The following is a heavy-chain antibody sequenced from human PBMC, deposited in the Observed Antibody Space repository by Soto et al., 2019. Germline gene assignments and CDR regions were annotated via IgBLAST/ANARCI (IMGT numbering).Heavy chain of an antibody. CDR1: GYTFTSYA. CDR3: ARDQGCSSTSCYGYYYYMDV. CDR2: INAGNGNT. Sequence: QVPLVQSGAEVKKPGASVKVSCKASGYTFTSYAMHWVRQAPGQRLEWMGWINAGNGNTKYSQKFQGRVTITRDTSASTAYMELSSLRSEDTAVYYCARDQGCSSTSCYGYYYYMDVWGKGTTVTVSS. J-gene: IGHJ6*03. D-gene: IGHD2-2*01. V-gene: IGHV1-3*01.